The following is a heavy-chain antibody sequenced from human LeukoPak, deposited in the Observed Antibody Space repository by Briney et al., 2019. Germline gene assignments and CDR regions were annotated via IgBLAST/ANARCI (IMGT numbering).Heavy chain of an antibody. J-gene: IGHJ5*02. CDR1: GGPFSGYS. D-gene: IGHD3-3*01. Sequence: PSEALSLTCGVSGGPFSGYSWSWVRQAPEKGLEWVGEINHSGNVNYNPSLKSRVTLSVDTSKKHFSLNLSSVTAADTAMYYCARVESYDMWSGLKWLDPCGQGTLVTVSS. CDR3: ARVESYDMWSGLKWLDP. V-gene: IGHV4-34*01. CDR2: INHSGNV.